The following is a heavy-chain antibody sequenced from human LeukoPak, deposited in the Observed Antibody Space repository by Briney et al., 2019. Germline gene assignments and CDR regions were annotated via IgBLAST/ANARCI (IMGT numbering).Heavy chain of an antibody. D-gene: IGHD7-27*01. Sequence: GGSLRLSCAASGFTFSSYDMHWVRQAPGKGLEWVAVISYDGSNKYHADSVKGRFTISRDNSKNTMYLQMNSLRAEGTAVYYCAKDASNWGLSFRDIEYWGQGTLVTVSS. J-gene: IGHJ4*02. CDR3: AKDASNWGLSFRDIEY. CDR2: ISYDGSNK. CDR1: GFTFSSYD. V-gene: IGHV3-30*18.